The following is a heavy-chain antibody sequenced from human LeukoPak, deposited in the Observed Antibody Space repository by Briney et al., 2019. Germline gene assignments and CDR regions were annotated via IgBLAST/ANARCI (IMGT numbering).Heavy chain of an antibody. CDR2: ISGSGDST. J-gene: IGHJ4*02. CDR3: TTKTGLLVAGYDY. V-gene: IGHV3-23*01. CDR1: GFTFSSYA. D-gene: IGHD6-19*01. Sequence: PGGSLRLSCAASGFTFSSYAMSWVRQAPGKGLEWVSAISGSGDSTYYADSVKGRFTISRDNSKNTVYLQMNSLKSEDTAVYYCTTKTGLLVAGYDYWGQGTLVTVSS.